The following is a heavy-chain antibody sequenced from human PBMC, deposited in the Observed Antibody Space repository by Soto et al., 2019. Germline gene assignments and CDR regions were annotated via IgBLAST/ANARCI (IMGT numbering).Heavy chain of an antibody. CDR1: GFTFSSYA. V-gene: IGHV3-23*01. CDR3: ARDLRGYSYGYRFDP. J-gene: IGHJ5*02. CDR2: ISGSGGST. D-gene: IGHD5-18*01. Sequence: PGGSLRLSCAASGFTFSSYAMSWVRQAPGKGLEWVSAISGSGGSTYYADSVKGRFTISRDNSKNTLYLQMNSLRAEDTAVYYCARDLRGYSYGYRFDPWGQGTLVTVSS.